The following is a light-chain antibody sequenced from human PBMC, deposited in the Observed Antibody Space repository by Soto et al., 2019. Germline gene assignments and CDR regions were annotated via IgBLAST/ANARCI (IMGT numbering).Light chain of an antibody. J-gene: IGKJ2*01. CDR1: QTVSTTY. CDR3: QQYGNSLYT. Sequence: EIVLTQSPGTLSLSPGERATLSCRASQTVSTTYLAWYQQKPGQAPRLLIYGASSRATGIPDRFSGSGSGTDFTLTISRLEPEDFAVYYCQQYGNSLYTFCQGTKLEIK. CDR2: GAS. V-gene: IGKV3-20*01.